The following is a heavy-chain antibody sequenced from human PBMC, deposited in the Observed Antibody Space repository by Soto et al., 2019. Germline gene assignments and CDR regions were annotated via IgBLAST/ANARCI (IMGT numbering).Heavy chain of an antibody. V-gene: IGHV1-46*01. D-gene: IGHD3-16*01. J-gene: IGHJ5*02. CDR1: GYTFTNYY. Sequence: ASVKVSCKTSGYTFTNYYIHWVRQAPGQGLEWMGIVNPSSGSTSYPQKFQGRVTMTRDTSKIQFSLKLSSVTAADTAVYYCVREGGDNWFDPWGQGTLVTVSS. CDR2: VNPSSGST. CDR3: VREGGDNWFDP.